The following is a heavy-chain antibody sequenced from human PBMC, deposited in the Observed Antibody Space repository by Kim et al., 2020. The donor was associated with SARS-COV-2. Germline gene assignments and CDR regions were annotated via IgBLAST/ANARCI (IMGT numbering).Heavy chain of an antibody. Sequence: GGSLRLSCAASGFTFSSYAMHWVRQAPGKGLEWVAVISYDGSNKYYADSVKGRFTISRDNSKNTLYLQMNSLRAEDTAVYYCARGLGSGRRGWNYIDYWGQGTLVTVSS. D-gene: IGHD3-10*01. CDR2: ISYDGSNK. J-gene: IGHJ4*02. CDR1: GFTFSSYA. V-gene: IGHV3-30*04. CDR3: ARGLGSGRRGWNYIDY.